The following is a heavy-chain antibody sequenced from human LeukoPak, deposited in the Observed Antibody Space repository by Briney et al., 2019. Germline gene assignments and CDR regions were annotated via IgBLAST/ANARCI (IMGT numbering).Heavy chain of an antibody. Sequence: ASVKVSCKVSGYTFTELSMHWVRQAPGKGLEWMGGFDPEDGETIYAQKFQGRVTMTEDTSTDTAYMELSSLRSEDTAVYYCATASPLKVRGAQFDYWGQGTLVTVSS. V-gene: IGHV1-24*01. D-gene: IGHD3-10*01. J-gene: IGHJ4*02. CDR1: GYTFTELS. CDR2: FDPEDGET. CDR3: ATASPLKVRGAQFDY.